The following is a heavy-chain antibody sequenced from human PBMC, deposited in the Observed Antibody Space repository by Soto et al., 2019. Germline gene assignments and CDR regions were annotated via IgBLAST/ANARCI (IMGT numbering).Heavy chain of an antibody. J-gene: IGHJ6*02. CDR1: GGTFSSYA. Sequence: SVKVSCKASGGTFSSYAISWVRQAPGQGLEWMGGIIPIFGTANYAQKLQGRVTMTTDTSTSTAYMELRSLRSDDTAVYYCARARLNRLWFGELSYGYYYGMDVWGQGTTVTVSS. V-gene: IGHV1-69*05. CDR3: ARARLNRLWFGELSYGYYYGMDV. CDR2: IIPIFGTA. D-gene: IGHD3-10*01.